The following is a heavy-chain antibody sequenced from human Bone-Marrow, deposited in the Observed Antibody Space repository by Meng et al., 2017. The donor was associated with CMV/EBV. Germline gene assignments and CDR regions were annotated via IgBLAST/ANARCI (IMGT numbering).Heavy chain of an antibody. CDR3: ARGDYYDGSGYNLS. CDR1: GVSISSNNW. V-gene: IGHV4-4*02. Sequence: VSGVSISSNNWWTWVRQPPGKGLEWIGEIYHSGGTNYNPSLESRVTMSVAKSKNQFSLNLSSVTAADTAVYYCARGDYYDGSGYNLSWGQGTLVTVSS. J-gene: IGHJ4*02. D-gene: IGHD3-22*01. CDR2: IYHSGGT.